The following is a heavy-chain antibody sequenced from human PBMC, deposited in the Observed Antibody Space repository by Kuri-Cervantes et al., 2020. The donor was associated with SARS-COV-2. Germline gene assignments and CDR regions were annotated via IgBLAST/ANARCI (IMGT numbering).Heavy chain of an antibody. V-gene: IGHV4-34*01. J-gene: IGHJ6*03. CDR2: INHGGST. CDR1: GFTFSSYS. Sequence: ESLKISCAASGFTFSSYSMNWVRQAPGKGLEWVGEINHGGSTNYNPSLKSRVTISVDTSKNQFSLRLTSMTAADTAVYYCARGKIVVIPAPILGLGPYYSSYYMDVWGRGTTVTVSS. D-gene: IGHD2-2*01. CDR3: ARGKIVVIPAPILGLGPYYSSYYMDV.